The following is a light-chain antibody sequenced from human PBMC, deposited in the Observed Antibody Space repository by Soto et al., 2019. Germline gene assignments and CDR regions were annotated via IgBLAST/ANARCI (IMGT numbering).Light chain of an antibody. CDR3: QQYDRYPRT. CDR2: CES. CDR1: QGISTW. V-gene: IGKV1D-16*01. Sequence: DIQMTQFPSSVSASVGDRVNITCRASQGISTWLAWYQQKPERAPKSLIYCESRLQSRVPPRFSGSGSETDFTLTISGLQPEDFATYYCQQYDRYPRTFGQGTTVQIK. J-gene: IGKJ1*01.